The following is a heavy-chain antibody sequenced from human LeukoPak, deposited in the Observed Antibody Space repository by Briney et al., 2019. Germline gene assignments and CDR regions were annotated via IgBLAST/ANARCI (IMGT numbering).Heavy chain of an antibody. Sequence: GGSLRLSCAASGFTFSSYEMNWVRQAPGKGLEWVSYISSSGSAIYYADSVKGRFTISRDNAKNSLYLQMNSLRVEDTAVYYCASGAQWLVPLFDYWGQGTLVSVS. J-gene: IGHJ4*02. CDR1: GFTFSSYE. CDR3: ASGAQWLVPLFDY. D-gene: IGHD6-19*01. CDR2: ISSSGSAI. V-gene: IGHV3-48*03.